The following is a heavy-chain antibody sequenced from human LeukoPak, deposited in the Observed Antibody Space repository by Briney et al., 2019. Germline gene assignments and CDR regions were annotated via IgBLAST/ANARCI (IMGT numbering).Heavy chain of an antibody. Sequence: GESLKISCKGSGCSFASYWIAWVRQMPGKGLEWMGIIYPRDSDTKYNPSFQGQVSISADKSISTAYLQWSSLQASDTAIYYCARSHSSTLTWFDPWGQGTLVTVSS. CDR1: GCSFASYW. CDR3: ARSHSSTLTWFDP. J-gene: IGHJ5*02. V-gene: IGHV5-51*01. CDR2: IYPRDSDT.